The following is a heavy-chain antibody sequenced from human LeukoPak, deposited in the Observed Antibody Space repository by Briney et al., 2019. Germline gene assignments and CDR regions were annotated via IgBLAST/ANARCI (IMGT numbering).Heavy chain of an antibody. D-gene: IGHD1-1*01. CDR3: ARDRELERNWFDP. CDR1: GFSVSSQY. CDR2: IYSGGTGGST. Sequence: GGSLRLSCAASGFSVSSQYMSWVRQAPGKGLEWVSVIYSGGTGGSTYYADSVKGRFTISRDDSKNTLYLQMNSLRAEDTAVYYCARDRELERNWFDPWRQGTLVIVSS. J-gene: IGHJ5*02. V-gene: IGHV3-66*01.